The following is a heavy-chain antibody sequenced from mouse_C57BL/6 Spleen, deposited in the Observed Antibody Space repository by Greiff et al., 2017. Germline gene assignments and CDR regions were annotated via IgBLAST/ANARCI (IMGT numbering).Heavy chain of an antibody. CDR3: ARRPGYAMDY. CDR1: GYSFTGYY. J-gene: IGHJ4*01. V-gene: IGHV1-42*01. Sequence: VQLQQSGPELVKPGASVKISCKASGYSFTGYYMNWVKQSPEKSLEWIGEINPSTGGTTYNQKFKAKATLTVDKSSSTAYMQLKSLTSEDSAVYYCARRPGYAMDYWGQGTSVTVSS. CDR2: INPSTGGT.